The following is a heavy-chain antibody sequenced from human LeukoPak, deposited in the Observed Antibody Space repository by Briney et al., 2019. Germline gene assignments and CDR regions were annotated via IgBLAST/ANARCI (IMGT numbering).Heavy chain of an antibody. J-gene: IGHJ5*02. D-gene: IGHD2-2*01. Sequence: PGGSLRLSCAASGFTFDDYGMSWVRQAPGKGLEWVSGINWNGGSTGYADSVKGLFTISRDNAKNSLYLQMNSLRAEDTAVYYCARDRYCSSTSCYGFDPWGQGTLVTVSS. CDR3: ARDRYCSSTSCYGFDP. CDR1: GFTFDDYG. CDR2: INWNGGST. V-gene: IGHV3-20*04.